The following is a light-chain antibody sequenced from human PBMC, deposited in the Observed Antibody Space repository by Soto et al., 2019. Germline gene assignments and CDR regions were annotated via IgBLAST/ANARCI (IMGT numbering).Light chain of an antibody. V-gene: IGLV6-57*01. Sequence: NFMLTQPHSVSGSPGKTVTISCTRSSGNIVSNYVQWYQQRPGSSPTTVIFEDDDRPSGVPDRFSASLDTSTNSASLTISGLQPEDAADYYCQSYDADILIFGGGTKLTVL. J-gene: IGLJ2*01. CDR3: QSYDADILI. CDR2: EDD. CDR1: SGNIVSNY.